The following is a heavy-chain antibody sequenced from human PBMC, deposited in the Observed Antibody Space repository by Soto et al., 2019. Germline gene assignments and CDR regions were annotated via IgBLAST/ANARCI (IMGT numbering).Heavy chain of an antibody. V-gene: IGHV4-31*03. CDR3: ARHSPHISYFDY. D-gene: IGHD2-21*01. J-gene: IGHJ4*02. Sequence: SETLSLTCTVSGGSISSGCYYWSWIRQHPGKGLEWIGYIYYSGSTYYNPSLKSRVTISVDTSKNQFSLKLSSVTAADTAVYYCARHSPHISYFDYWGQGTLVTVSS. CDR1: GGSISSGCYY. CDR2: IYYSGST.